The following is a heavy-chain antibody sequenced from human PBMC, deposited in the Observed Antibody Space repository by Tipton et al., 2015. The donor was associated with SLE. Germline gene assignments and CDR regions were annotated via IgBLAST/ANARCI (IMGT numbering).Heavy chain of an antibody. D-gene: IGHD2-2*01. V-gene: IGHV3-48*01. J-gene: IGHJ6*02. Sequence: SLRLSCAASEFVFNAYSMNWVRQAPGKGLEWVSYITSSSSITDYADSVKGLFTISRNNSKNTLYLQMNSLRAEDTAVYYCARSDQLLSSDSYGMDVWGQGTTVPVSS. CDR1: EFVFNAYS. CDR2: ITSSSSIT. CDR3: ARSDQLLSSDSYGMDV.